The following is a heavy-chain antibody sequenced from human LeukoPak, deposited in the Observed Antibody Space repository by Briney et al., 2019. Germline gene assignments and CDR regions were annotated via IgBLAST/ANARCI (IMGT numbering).Heavy chain of an antibody. D-gene: IGHD1-26*01. V-gene: IGHV4-59*01. Sequence: ASETLSLTCTVSGGSISSYYWSWIRQPPGKGLEWIGYIYYSGSTYYNHSLKSRVTISVDTSKNKFSLKLSSVTAADTAVYYCAREGGSALDYWGQGTLVTVSS. CDR1: GGSISSYY. CDR3: AREGGSALDY. CDR2: IYYSGST. J-gene: IGHJ4*02.